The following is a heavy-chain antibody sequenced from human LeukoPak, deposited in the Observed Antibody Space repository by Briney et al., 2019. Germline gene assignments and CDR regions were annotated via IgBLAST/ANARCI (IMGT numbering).Heavy chain of an antibody. CDR1: GFTFSDYA. D-gene: IGHD2-21*02. Sequence: GGSLRLSCAASGFTFSDYAMHWVRQAPGKGLEYVSAITTNGGSIYYANSVKGRFTISRDNSKNTLYLQMGSLGAEDMAVYYCARGKGVYCGGDCSALDYWGQGTLVTVSS. CDR3: ARGKGVYCGGDCSALDY. J-gene: IGHJ4*02. V-gene: IGHV3-64*01. CDR2: ITTNGGSI.